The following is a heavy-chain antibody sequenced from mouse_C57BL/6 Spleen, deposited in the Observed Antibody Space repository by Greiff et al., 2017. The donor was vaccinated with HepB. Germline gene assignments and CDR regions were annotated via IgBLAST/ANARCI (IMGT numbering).Heavy chain of an antibody. J-gene: IGHJ4*01. D-gene: IGHD2-4*01. Sequence: EVQLQQSGPELVKPGASVKISCKASGYTFTDYYMNWVKQSHGKSLEWIGDINPNNGGTSYNQKFKGKATLTVDKSSSTAYMELRSLTSEDSAVYYCARSPPYDYDGNYYAMDYWGQGTSVTVSS. CDR2: INPNNGGT. V-gene: IGHV1-26*01. CDR1: GYTFTDYY. CDR3: ARSPPYDYDGNYYAMDY.